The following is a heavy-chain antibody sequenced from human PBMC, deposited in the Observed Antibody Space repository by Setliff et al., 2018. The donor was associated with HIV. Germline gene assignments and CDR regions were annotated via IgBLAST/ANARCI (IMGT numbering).Heavy chain of an antibody. CDR1: GGSINDERYY. J-gene: IGHJ5*02. CDR3: ASRVYYYDSSGYLREEGFDP. CDR2: IYQSGRT. Sequence: SETLSLTCSVSGGSINDERYYWSWIRQPPGKGLEWTGSIYQSGRTYYNPSLKSRLTMSVDTSKIQFSLSLSSVTAADTAVYYCASRVYYYDSSGYLREEGFDPWGQGTLVTVSS. V-gene: IGHV4-39*01. D-gene: IGHD3-22*01.